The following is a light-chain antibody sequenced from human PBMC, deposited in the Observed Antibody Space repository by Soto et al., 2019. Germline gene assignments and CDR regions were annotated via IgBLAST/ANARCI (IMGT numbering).Light chain of an antibody. V-gene: IGLV2-8*01. CDR2: EVS. CDR1: SSDVGGYNY. CDR3: SSFAGNNNLV. Sequence: QSALTQPPSASGSPGKSVTISCTGTSSDVGGYNYVSWYQQHPGKAPKLMISEVSKRPSGVPDRFSGSKSGNTASLTVSGLQDEDEADYYCSSFAGNNNLVFGGGTKLTVL. J-gene: IGLJ2*01.